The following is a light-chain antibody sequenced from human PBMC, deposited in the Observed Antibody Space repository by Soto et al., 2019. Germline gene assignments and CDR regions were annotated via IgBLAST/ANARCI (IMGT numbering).Light chain of an antibody. J-gene: IGKJ5*01. CDR2: AAS. Sequence: TQSPSSLSASVGEKIIITCLATQGISNYLAWYQQKPGQAPKVLIHAASTLQNGVPSRFSGSGSGTEFTLTINILQPEDFATYYCQQVSSFPITFGQGTRLEI. CDR3: QQVSSFPIT. V-gene: IGKV1-9*01. CDR1: QGISNY.